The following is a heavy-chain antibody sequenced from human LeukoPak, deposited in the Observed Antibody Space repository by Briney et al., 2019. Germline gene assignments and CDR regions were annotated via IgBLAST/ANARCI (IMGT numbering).Heavy chain of an antibody. V-gene: IGHV3-23*01. D-gene: IGHD2-15*01. Sequence: GGSLRLSCAASGFTFSSYAMSWVRQAPGKGLEWVSAIGGSGGSTYYADSVKGRFTISRDNSKNTLYLQMNSLRAQDTAVYYCAKERNIVVVVAATNWGQGTLVTVSS. J-gene: IGHJ4*02. CDR2: IGGSGGST. CDR1: GFTFSSYA. CDR3: AKERNIVVVVAATN.